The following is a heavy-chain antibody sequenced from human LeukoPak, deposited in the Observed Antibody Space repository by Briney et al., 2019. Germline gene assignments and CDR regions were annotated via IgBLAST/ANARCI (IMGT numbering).Heavy chain of an antibody. CDR2: IRYDGSNK. CDR1: GFTFSSYG. J-gene: IGHJ6*02. V-gene: IGHV3-30*02. D-gene: IGHD2-2*01. CDR3: AKGEGEEARNIVVVPAATINYYYYGMDV. Sequence: GGSLRLSCAASGFTFSSYGMHWVRQAPGKGLEWVAFIRYDGSNKYYADSVKGRFTISRDNSKNTLYLQMNSLRAEDTAVYYCAKGEGEEARNIVVVPAATINYYYYGMDVWGQGTTVTVSS.